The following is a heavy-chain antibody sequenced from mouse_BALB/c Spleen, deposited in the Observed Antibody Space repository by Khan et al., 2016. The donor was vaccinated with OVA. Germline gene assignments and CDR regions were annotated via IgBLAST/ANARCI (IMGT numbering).Heavy chain of an antibody. CDR2: IDPFSGST. D-gene: IGHD2-2*01. Sequence: VQLQQSGPELMKPGASVKISCKASGYSFTTYYIHWVMQSHGTSLEWIGYIDPFSGSTTYNQKFKGKATLTVDKSSSTAYIHLSNLTSGDSAVYYCTRHGFVAWFTYWGQGTLVTVSA. CDR1: GYSFTTYY. CDR3: TRHGFVAWFTY. J-gene: IGHJ3*01. V-gene: IGHV1S135*01.